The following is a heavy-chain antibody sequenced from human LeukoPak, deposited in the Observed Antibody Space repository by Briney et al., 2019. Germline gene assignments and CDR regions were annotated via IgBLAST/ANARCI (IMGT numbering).Heavy chain of an antibody. CDR1: GYTFTAYY. CDR2: IIPIFGTA. J-gene: IGHJ4*02. Sequence: SVKVSCKASGYTFTAYYIHWLRQAPGQGLEWMGGIIPIFGTANYAQKFQGRVTITADESTSTAYMELSSLRSEDTAVYYCARSGYDSRSYYYDSSYWGQGTLVTVSS. D-gene: IGHD3-22*01. CDR3: ARSGYDSRSYYYDSSY. V-gene: IGHV1-69*13.